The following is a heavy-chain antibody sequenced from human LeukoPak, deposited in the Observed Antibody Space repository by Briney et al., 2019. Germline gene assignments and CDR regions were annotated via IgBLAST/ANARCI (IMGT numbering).Heavy chain of an antibody. CDR1: GGTLSGYY. V-gene: IGHV4-34*01. Sequence: SETLSLTCAVYGGTLSGYYWSWIRQPPGEGLEWIGEIKESEKTNYNPSLKSRVTISIDTSKNQFSLKLSSVTAADTAVYYCAREGLRNVHNPLGYWGQGTLVTVSS. CDR3: AREGLRNVHNPLGY. D-gene: IGHD5-24*01. J-gene: IGHJ4*02. CDR2: IKESEKT.